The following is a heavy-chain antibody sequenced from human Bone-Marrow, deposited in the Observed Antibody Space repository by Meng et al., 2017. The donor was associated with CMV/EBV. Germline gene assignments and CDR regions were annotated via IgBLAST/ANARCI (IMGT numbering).Heavy chain of an antibody. CDR1: GFTFSDYY. J-gene: IGHJ6*01. Sequence: GGSLRLSCAASGFTFSDYYMSWIRQAPGKGLEWVSYISSSGSTIYYADSVKGRFTISRDNAKNSLYLQMNSLRAEDTAVYYCARDRRELYCSSTSCAGMAVWGQGHTVT. D-gene: IGHD2-2*01. V-gene: IGHV3-11*01. CDR3: ARDRRELYCSSTSCAGMAV. CDR2: ISSSGSTI.